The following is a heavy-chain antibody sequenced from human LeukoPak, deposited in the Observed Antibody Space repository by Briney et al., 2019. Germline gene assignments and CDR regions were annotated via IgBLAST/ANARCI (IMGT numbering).Heavy chain of an antibody. CDR2: IYYSGST. CDR3: ARVIGGAVAGGFDY. V-gene: IGHV4-59*12. D-gene: IGHD6-19*01. J-gene: IGHJ4*02. Sequence: SETLSLTCTVSGGSINSYYWSWIRQPPGKGQEWIAFIYYSGSTHYNPSLKSRVTIPVDKSKNQFSLKLSSVTAADTAVYYCARVIGGAVAGGFDYWGQGTLVTVSS. CDR1: GGSINSYY.